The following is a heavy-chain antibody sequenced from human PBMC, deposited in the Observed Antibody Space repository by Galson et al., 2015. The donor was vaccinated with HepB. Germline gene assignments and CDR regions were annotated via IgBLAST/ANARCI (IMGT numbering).Heavy chain of an antibody. CDR2: INPSDGYT. Sequence: SVKVSCKASGYTFTNYYIHWVRQAPGQGLEWMGIINPSDGYTTYAQRFQGRVTVTRDTSTSTVYMELSSLRSEDTAVYYWARGGGVPNYSDTSGYYSPDASDIWGQGTMVTVSS. CDR1: GYTFTNYY. CDR3: ARGGGVPNYSDTSGYYSPDASDI. J-gene: IGHJ3*02. D-gene: IGHD3-22*01. V-gene: IGHV1-46*03.